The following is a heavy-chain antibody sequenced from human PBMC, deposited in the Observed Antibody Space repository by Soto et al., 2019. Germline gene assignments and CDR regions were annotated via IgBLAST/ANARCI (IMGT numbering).Heavy chain of an antibody. V-gene: IGHV4-31*03. CDR3: ARLSGCCQSWFDP. CDR1: GGSISSNDFY. CDR2: IYYSGNT. J-gene: IGHJ5*02. D-gene: IGHD6-25*01. Sequence: QVQLQESGPGLVKPSQTLSLTCIVSGGSISSNDFYWSWIRQHPGKGLEWIGYIYYSGNTYYNPSLISRVTIFVVTSKNQISLIVSSVTAADSAVYYRARLSGCCQSWFDPWGQGTLVTVSS.